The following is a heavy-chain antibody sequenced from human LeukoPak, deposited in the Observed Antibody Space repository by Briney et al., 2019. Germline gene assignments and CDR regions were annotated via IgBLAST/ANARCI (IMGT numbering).Heavy chain of an antibody. Sequence: PGRSLRLSGAASGFTFRSYAMPWVRQAPGKGLEWVAVISYDGSNKYYADSVKGRFTISRDNSKNTLYLQMNSLRAEDTAVYYCARVSRTYSSGWYPFSYWGRGTLVTVSS. CDR3: ARVSRTYSSGWYPFSY. CDR1: GFTFRSYA. V-gene: IGHV3-30-3*01. J-gene: IGHJ4*02. CDR2: ISYDGSNK. D-gene: IGHD6-19*01.